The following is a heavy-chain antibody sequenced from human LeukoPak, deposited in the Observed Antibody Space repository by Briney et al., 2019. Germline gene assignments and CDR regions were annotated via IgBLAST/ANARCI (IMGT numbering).Heavy chain of an antibody. J-gene: IGHJ5*02. Sequence: PSQTLSLTCTVSGGSLSPYYWAWIRQPPGKGLEWIGSIYYTGTTYYNPSLNYRVTISVDTSKNQFSLRLTSVTAADTAVYYCARDSIRVQTGTTPWGRGTLVTVSS. V-gene: IGHV4-39*07. CDR2: IYYTGTT. CDR1: GGSLSPYY. CDR3: ARDSIRVQTGTTP. D-gene: IGHD1-1*01.